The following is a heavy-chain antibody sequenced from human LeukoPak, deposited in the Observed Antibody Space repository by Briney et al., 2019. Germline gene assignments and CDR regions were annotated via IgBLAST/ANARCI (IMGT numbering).Heavy chain of an antibody. CDR2: INPSGSFT. CDR3: ARVVVTAILRYFDY. J-gene: IGHJ4*02. V-gene: IGHV3-74*01. CDR1: GFTFSSNW. D-gene: IGHD2-21*02. Sequence: GGSLRLSCAASGFTFSSNWMHWVRQVPGKGLVWVSLINPSGSFTTYADSVKGRFTISRDNAKNRLYMQMNSLRVEDTAVYYCARVVVTAILRYFDYWGQGTLVTVSS.